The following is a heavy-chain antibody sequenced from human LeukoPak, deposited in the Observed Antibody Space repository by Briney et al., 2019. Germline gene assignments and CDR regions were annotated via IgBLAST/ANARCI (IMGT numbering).Heavy chain of an antibody. J-gene: IGHJ5*02. V-gene: IGHV3-30*02. Sequence: GGSLRLSCAASGFTFSAHYMSWIRQAPGKGLEWVAFIRLDDSNTNYGESVKGRFTVSRDNSKNTVHLQMDSLRVEDTAVYYCAKCDAASDLWSGPWGQGALVTVSS. CDR3: AKCDAASDLWSGP. CDR2: IRLDDSNT. D-gene: IGHD3-3*01. CDR1: GFTFSAHY.